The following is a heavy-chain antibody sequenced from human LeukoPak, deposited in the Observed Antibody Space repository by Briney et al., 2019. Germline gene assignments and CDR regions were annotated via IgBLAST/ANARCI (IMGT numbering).Heavy chain of an antibody. CDR1: GGPISVYY. J-gene: IGHJ4*02. V-gene: IGHV4-59*08. CDR3: ARSEQLIRTFAY. Sequence: SETLSLTRTVSGGPISVYYWSWLRQPPEKGLEWIGYVSYDGSTNYNPSLKSRVIILLDTSKNQPSLKLSSVTATDTAVYYCARSEQLIRTFAYWGQGTLVTVSS. CDR2: VSYDGST. D-gene: IGHD6-13*01.